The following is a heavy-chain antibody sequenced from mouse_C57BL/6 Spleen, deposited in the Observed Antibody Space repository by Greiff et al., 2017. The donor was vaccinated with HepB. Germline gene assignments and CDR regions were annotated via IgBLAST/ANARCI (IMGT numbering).Heavy chain of an antibody. D-gene: IGHD4-1*02. Sequence: EVKLVESEGGLVQPGSSMKLSCTASGFTFSDYYMAWVRQVPEKGLEWVANINYDGSSTYYLDSLKSRFIISRDNAKNILYLQMSSLKSEDTATYYCARGNWDSYYFDYWGQGTTLTVSS. CDR2: INYDGSST. CDR1: GFTFSDYY. V-gene: IGHV5-16*01. CDR3: ARGNWDSYYFDY. J-gene: IGHJ2*01.